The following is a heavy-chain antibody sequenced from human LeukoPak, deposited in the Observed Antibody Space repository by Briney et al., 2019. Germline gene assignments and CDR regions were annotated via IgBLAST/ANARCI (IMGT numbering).Heavy chain of an antibody. CDR2: ISAYNGNT. CDR3: ARVFRYDFWSGEFDY. V-gene: IGHV1-18*01. D-gene: IGHD3-3*01. Sequence: ASVKVSCKASGYTFTSYGISWVRQAPGQGLEWMGWISAYNGNTNYAQKLQGRVTMTTDTSTSTAYMELRSLRSDDTAVYYCARVFRYDFWSGEFDYWGQGTLVTVSS. J-gene: IGHJ4*02. CDR1: GYTFTSYG.